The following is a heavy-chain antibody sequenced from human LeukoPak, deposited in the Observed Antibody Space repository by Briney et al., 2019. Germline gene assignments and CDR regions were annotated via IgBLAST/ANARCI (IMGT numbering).Heavy chain of an antibody. J-gene: IGHJ1*01. V-gene: IGHV3-74*01. CDR3: ARAPSEIGGYYPEYFRH. CDR2: IKSDGST. Sequence: GGSLRLSCAASGFTFSSYWMHWVRQAPGKGLVWVSRIKSDGSTNYADSVKGRFTISRDNAKNTVSLQMNSLRAEDTGVYYCARAPSEIGGYYPEYFRHWARAPWSPSPQ. D-gene: IGHD3-22*01. CDR1: GFTFSSYW.